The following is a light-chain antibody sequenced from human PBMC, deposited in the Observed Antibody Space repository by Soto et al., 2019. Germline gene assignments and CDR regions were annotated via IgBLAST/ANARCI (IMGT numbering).Light chain of an antibody. V-gene: IGKV3-20*01. J-gene: IGKJ2*01. Sequence: EIVLTQSPGTLSLSPGEGATLSCRASQSVSSNSLAWYQQKPGQPPSLIIFGASNRASDIPDRFSGSGSGTDFTLTISRLEPEDFAVYYCQQYGISAPYTFGQGTKLEIK. CDR3: QQYGISAPYT. CDR2: GAS. CDR1: QSVSSNS.